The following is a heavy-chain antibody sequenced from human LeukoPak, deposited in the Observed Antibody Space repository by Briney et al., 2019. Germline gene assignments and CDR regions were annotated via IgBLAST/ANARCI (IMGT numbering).Heavy chain of an antibody. D-gene: IGHD6-19*01. CDR2: IDWDDDK. Sequence: SGPALVKHTQTLTLTCTFSGFSLSTSGMRVSWIRQPPGKALEWLARIDWDDDKFYSTSLKTRLTISKDTSKNQVVLTMTNMDPVDTATYYCARIRYSSGWYDFDYWGQGTLVTVSS. V-gene: IGHV2-70*04. J-gene: IGHJ4*02. CDR3: ARIRYSSGWYDFDY. CDR1: GFSLSTSGMR.